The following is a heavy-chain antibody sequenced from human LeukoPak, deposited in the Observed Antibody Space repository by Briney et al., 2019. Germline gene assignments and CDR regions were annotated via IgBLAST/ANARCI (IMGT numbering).Heavy chain of an antibody. V-gene: IGHV3-30*02. D-gene: IGHD3-3*01. CDR1: GFTFRSYG. CDR3: AKGPRSWIFGVVIGNWFDP. Sequence: GGSLRLSCAASGFTFRSYGMHWVRQAPGKGLEWVAFIRYDGSNKYYADSVKGRFTISRDNSKNTLYLQMNSLRAEDTAVYYCAKGPRSWIFGVVIGNWFDPWGQGTLVTVSS. CDR2: IRYDGSNK. J-gene: IGHJ5*02.